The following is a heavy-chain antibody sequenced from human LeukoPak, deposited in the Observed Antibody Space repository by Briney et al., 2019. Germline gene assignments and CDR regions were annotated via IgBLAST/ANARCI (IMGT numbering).Heavy chain of an antibody. CDR1: GYTFSSYA. Sequence: GGSLRLSCAASGYTFSSYAMSWVRQAPGEGLEWVSIISGSGGNTYYADSVKGRFTISRDNSKNTLYLQMNSLRAEDTAVYYCARRLSGRVDSWGQGTLVTVSS. D-gene: IGHD2-15*01. J-gene: IGHJ4*02. CDR2: ISGSGGNT. CDR3: ARRLSGRVDS. V-gene: IGHV3-23*01.